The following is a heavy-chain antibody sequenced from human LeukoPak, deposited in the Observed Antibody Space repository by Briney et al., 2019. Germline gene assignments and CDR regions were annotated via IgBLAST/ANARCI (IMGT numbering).Heavy chain of an antibody. D-gene: IGHD6-6*01. CDR1: GFTFSVSA. CDR3: TYTSSSGVVY. CDR2: IRNKANNYAT. V-gene: IGHV3-73*01. Sequence: GGSLRLSCAASGFTFSVSAIYWVRQASGKGLEWIGRIRNKANNYATAYAASVKGRFTISREDSKNTAYLQMNSLKTEDTAVYYCTYTSSSGVVYWGQGTLVTVSS. J-gene: IGHJ4*02.